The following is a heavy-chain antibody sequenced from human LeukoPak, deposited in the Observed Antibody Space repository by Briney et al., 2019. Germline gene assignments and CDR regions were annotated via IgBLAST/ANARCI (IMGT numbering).Heavy chain of an antibody. D-gene: IGHD4-17*01. J-gene: IGHJ4*02. CDR2: ISAYSGNT. CDR1: GYTFTSYG. CDR3: AIDYGDFYYFDY. V-gene: IGHV1-18*01. Sequence: ASVKVSCTASGYTFTSYGISWVRKAPGQGLERMGWISAYSGNTNYAQKLQGRVTMTTDTSTSTAYMELRSLRSDDTAVYYCAIDYGDFYYFDYWGQGTLVTVSS.